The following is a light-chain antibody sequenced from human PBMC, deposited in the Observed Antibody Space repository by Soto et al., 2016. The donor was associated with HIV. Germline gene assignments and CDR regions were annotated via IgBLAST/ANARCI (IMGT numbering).Light chain of an antibody. CDR3: QQYYSTLGDT. CDR2: AAS. J-gene: IGKJ2*01. Sequence: DIQMTQSPSSLSASVGDRVTITCRASQGIGNSLAWYQQKPGKAPKLLLYAASRLESGVPSRFSGSGSGTDYTLAISSLQPEDFATYYCQQYYSTLGDTFGQGTKLEIK. V-gene: IGKV1-NL1*01. CDR1: QGIGNS.